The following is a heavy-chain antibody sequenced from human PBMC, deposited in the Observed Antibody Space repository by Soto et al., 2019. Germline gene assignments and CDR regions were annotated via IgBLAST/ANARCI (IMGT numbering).Heavy chain of an antibody. Sequence: QITLKESGPTLVKSTQTLTLTCTFSGFSLSTSGVGVGWIRQPPGKALECLALIYWDDDKRYSPSLRSKLTSTKESSKNHVVLIMTNMDPVDTATFYCAHRGRGYSYAYGYWGQGIQVTVSS. J-gene: IGHJ4*02. D-gene: IGHD5-18*01. CDR1: GFSLSTSGVG. V-gene: IGHV2-5*02. CDR3: AHRGRGYSYAYGY. CDR2: IYWDDDK.